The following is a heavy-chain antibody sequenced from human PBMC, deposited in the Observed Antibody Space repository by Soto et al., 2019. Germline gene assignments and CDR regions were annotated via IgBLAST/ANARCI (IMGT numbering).Heavy chain of an antibody. V-gene: IGHV1-46*01. CDR2: INPSGDAT. J-gene: IGHJ4*02. D-gene: IGHD3-10*01. Sequence: QVLLVQSGAEVKKPGASVKVSCKASGFPFTTYYIHWVRQAPGQGLEWMGVINPSGDATTYAQNFQRRVTMTKDTSASTVYMELSSLRSEDTAVYYCASDWELGYWGQGTLVTVSS. CDR1: GFPFTTYY. CDR3: ASDWELGY.